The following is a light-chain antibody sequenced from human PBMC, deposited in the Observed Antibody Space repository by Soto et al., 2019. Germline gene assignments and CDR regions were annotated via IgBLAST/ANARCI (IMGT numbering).Light chain of an antibody. CDR2: DAS. V-gene: IGKV3-11*01. Sequence: EIVLTQSPATLSLSPGERATLSCTASQSVITYLAWYQQKPGQAPRLLIYDASNRATGIPARFSGRGSGTDLTITMRNVEREGFVGSSWQQRSGWLSFGGGNKVEIK. CDR3: QQRSGWLS. J-gene: IGKJ4*01. CDR1: QSVITY.